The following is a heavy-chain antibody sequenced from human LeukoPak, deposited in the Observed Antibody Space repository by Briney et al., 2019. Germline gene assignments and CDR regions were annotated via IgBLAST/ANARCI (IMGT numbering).Heavy chain of an antibody. Sequence: GGSLRLSCAASGFTFSSYAMSWVRQAPGKGLEWVSVIYSGGSTYYADSVKGRFTISRHNSKNTLYLQMNSLRAEDTAVYYCASATLPHDAFDIWGQGTMVTVSS. CDR1: GFTFSSYA. CDR2: IYSGGST. D-gene: IGHD1-26*01. V-gene: IGHV3-53*04. CDR3: ASATLPHDAFDI. J-gene: IGHJ3*02.